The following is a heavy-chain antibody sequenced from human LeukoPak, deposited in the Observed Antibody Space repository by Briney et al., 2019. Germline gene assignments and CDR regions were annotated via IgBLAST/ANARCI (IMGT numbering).Heavy chain of an antibody. V-gene: IGHV1-18*04. CDR3: ARNGYTSGWYESHNWFDP. CDR1: GYTFTGYY. CDR2: ISAYNGNT. J-gene: IGHJ5*02. Sequence: ASVKVSCKASGYTFTGYYMQWVRQAPGQGLEWMGWISAYNGNTNYAQKLQGRVTMTTDTSTSTAYMELRSLRSDDTAMYYCARNGYTSGWYESHNWFDPWGQGTLVTVSS. D-gene: IGHD6-19*01.